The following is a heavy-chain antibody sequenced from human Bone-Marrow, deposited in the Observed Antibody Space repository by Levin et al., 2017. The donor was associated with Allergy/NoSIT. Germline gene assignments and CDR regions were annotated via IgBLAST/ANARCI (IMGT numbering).Heavy chain of an antibody. CDR3: ARGKAKMGMTS. Sequence: PSETLSLTCNVSGDSMSSDDYYWSWIRRPPGTGLEYIGYIYDSGLTFYDPSLKSRLAISIDTSKNQFSLRLTSVSAADTAVYYCARGKAKMGMTSWGQGTLVTVSA. D-gene: IGHD5-24*01. V-gene: IGHV4-30-4*01. J-gene: IGHJ4*02. CDR1: GDSMSSDDYY. CDR2: IYDSGLT.